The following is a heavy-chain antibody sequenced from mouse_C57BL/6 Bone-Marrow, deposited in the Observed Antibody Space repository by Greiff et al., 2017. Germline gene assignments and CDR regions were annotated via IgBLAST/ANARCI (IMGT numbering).Heavy chain of an antibody. CDR1: GYTFTGYW. Sequence: QVQLKQPGAELVKPGASVKLSCKASGYTFTGYWMQWVKQRPGQGLEWIGEIDPSDSYTNYNQKFKGKATLTVDTSSSTAYMQLSSLTSEDSAVYYCARDSYGSPYYFDYWGQGTTLTVSS. D-gene: IGHD1-1*01. J-gene: IGHJ2*01. CDR3: ARDSYGSPYYFDY. V-gene: IGHV1-50*01. CDR2: IDPSDSYT.